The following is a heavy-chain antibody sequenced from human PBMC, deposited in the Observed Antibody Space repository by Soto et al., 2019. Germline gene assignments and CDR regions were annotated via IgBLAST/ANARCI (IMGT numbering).Heavy chain of an antibody. V-gene: IGHV3-74*01. CDR1: GFTFSSYW. D-gene: IGHD1-26*01. CDR2: INSDGSST. Sequence: GGSLRLSCAASGFTFSSYWMHWVRQAPGKGLVWVSRINSDGSSTSYADSVKGRFTISRDNSKNTLYLQMNSLRAEDTAVYYCASIKANSGYYGMDVWGQGTTVTVSS. CDR3: ASIKANSGYYGMDV. J-gene: IGHJ6*02.